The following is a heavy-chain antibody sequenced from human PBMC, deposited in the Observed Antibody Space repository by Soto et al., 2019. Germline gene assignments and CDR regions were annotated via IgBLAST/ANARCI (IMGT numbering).Heavy chain of an antibody. J-gene: IGHJ6*02. D-gene: IGHD2-2*01. V-gene: IGHV1-18*01. Sequence: QVQLVQSAAEVKKPGASVKVSCKASGYSFTSYGISWVRRAPGQGLEWMGWVSPYNGHTQFAQRFQGRVTMNTDTATKTAYMVLRNLRSDDTAQYYCARDLTIVPATHPRLENYGMDVWGQGTTVIVSS. CDR2: VSPYNGHT. CDR3: ARDLTIVPATHPRLENYGMDV. CDR1: GYSFTSYG.